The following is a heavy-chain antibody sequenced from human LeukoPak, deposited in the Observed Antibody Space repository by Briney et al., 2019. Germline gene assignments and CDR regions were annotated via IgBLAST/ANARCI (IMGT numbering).Heavy chain of an antibody. J-gene: IGHJ6*04. CDR3: VIEIIIRDSTGYPMDV. V-gene: IGHV3-21*01. CDR1: GFTFNNYN. CDR2: ITSSGTYI. Sequence: TGGSLRLSCATSGFTFNNYNMNWVRQAPGRALEWVSSITSSGTYIFYADSVKGRFTISRDNAKNSMYLQMSSLRAEDTAVYYCVIEIIIRDSTGYPMDVWGRGTTVTVSS. D-gene: IGHD3-22*01.